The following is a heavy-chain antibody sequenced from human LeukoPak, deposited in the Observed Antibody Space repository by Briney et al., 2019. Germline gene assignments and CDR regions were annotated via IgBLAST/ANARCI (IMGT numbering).Heavy chain of an antibody. CDR2: ISYDGSNK. J-gene: IGHJ3*02. D-gene: IGHD2-15*01. CDR3: AKDAARSAHYGAFDI. Sequence: GRSLRLSCAASGFTFSSYAMHWVRQAPGKGLEWVAVISYDGSNKYYADSVKGRFTISRDNSKNTLYLQMNSLRAEGTAVYYCAKDAARSAHYGAFDIWGQGTMVTVSS. V-gene: IGHV3-30-3*01. CDR1: GFTFSSYA.